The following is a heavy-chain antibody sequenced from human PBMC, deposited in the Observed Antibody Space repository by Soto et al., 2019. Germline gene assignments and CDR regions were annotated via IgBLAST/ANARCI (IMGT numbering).Heavy chain of an antibody. CDR1: GFTFDDYA. V-gene: IGHV3-9*01. CDR2: ISWNSGSI. D-gene: IGHD3-10*01. J-gene: IGHJ4*02. CDR3: AKDSLSGYGSGENVFDY. Sequence: GGSLRLSCAASGFTFDDYAMHWVRQAPGKGLEWVSGISWNSGSIGYADSVKGRFTISRDNAKNSLYLQMNSLRAEDTALYYCAKDSLSGYGSGENVFDYWGQGTLVTVSS.